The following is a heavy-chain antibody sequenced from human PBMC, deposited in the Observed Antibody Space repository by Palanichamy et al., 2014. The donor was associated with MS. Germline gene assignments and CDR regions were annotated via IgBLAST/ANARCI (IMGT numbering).Heavy chain of an antibody. Sequence: QVQLVQSGAEVKKPGASVKVSCKASGYTFTSYYMHWVRQAPGQGLEWMGIINPSGGSTSYAQKFQGRVTMTRDTSTSTVYMELSSLRSEDTAVYYCARPNIPYCGGDCLSYYFDYWGQGTLVTVSS. CDR3: ARPNIPYCGGDCLSYYFDY. CDR2: INPSGGST. J-gene: IGHJ4*02. D-gene: IGHD2-21*01. CDR1: GYTFTSYY. V-gene: IGHV1-46*01.